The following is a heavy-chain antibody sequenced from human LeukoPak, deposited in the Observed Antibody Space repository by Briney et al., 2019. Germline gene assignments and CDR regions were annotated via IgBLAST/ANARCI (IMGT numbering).Heavy chain of an antibody. V-gene: IGHV3-23*01. Sequence: GGSLRLSCAASGFTFRSYAMSCVREAPGKGLEWGSAISGSGGGTYYADPVKGRFTISRDNSKNTLYLQMNSLRADDTAVYYCAKQSSGSSNWFDPWGEGTLVTVSS. D-gene: IGHD6-19*01. CDR1: GFTFRSYA. J-gene: IGHJ5*02. CDR2: ISGSGGGT. CDR3: AKQSSGSSNWFDP.